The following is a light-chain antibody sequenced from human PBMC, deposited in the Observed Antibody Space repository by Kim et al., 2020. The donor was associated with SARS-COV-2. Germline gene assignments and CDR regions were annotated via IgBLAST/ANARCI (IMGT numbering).Light chain of an antibody. CDR2: GDK. J-gene: IGLJ3*02. Sequence: SSELTQDPAVSVALGQTVRITCQGDSLRGYYASWFQQKPGQAPILVMYGDKNRPSGIPDRFSGSGSGNTASLTITGAQAEDEADYYCNSRDSSGNHVLFGGGPKLTVL. CDR1: SLRGYY. CDR3: NSRDSSGNHVL. V-gene: IGLV3-19*01.